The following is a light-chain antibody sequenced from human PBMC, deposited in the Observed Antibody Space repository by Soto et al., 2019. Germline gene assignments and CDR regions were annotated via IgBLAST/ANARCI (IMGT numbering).Light chain of an antibody. J-gene: IGKJ1*01. CDR2: DAS. Sequence: DIRMTQSPSTLSASVGDRVTITCRASQSISAWLAWYQQKPGKAPKLLIYDASNLESGVPSRFSGGGSGTDFTLTISSLQPDDSATYYCQHYETYSSTFGQGTKVDNK. CDR1: QSISAW. V-gene: IGKV1-5*01. CDR3: QHYETYSST.